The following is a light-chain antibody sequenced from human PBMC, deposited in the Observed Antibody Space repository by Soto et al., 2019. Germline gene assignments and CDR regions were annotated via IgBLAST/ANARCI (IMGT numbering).Light chain of an antibody. Sequence: QSVLTQPPSASGTPGQRVTISCSGSSSNIGSNYVYWYQQLPGTAPKLLIYRNNQRPSGVPDRFSGSKSGTSASLAISGIRSEDEADYYCAAWDDSLSGLFGTGTKVTVL. V-gene: IGLV1-47*01. CDR1: SSNIGSNY. CDR3: AAWDDSLSGL. J-gene: IGLJ1*01. CDR2: RNN.